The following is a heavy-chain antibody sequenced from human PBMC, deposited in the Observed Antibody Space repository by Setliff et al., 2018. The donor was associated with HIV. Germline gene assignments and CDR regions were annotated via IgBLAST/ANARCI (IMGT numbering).Heavy chain of an antibody. CDR3: ARGLFTYSSGWWGGYYFDY. J-gene: IGHJ4*02. CDR1: GGSFSGYY. Sequence: LSLTCAVYGGSFSGYYWSWIRQPPGKGLEWIGEINHSGSTNYNPSLKSRVTISVDTSKNQFSPKLSSVTAADTAVYYCARGLFTYSSGWWGGYYFDYWGQGTLVTVSS. CDR2: INHSGST. V-gene: IGHV4-34*01. D-gene: IGHD6-19*01.